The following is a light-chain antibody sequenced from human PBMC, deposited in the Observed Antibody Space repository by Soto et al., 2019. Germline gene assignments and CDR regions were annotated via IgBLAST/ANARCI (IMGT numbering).Light chain of an antibody. Sequence: QAVVTQPPSVSGAPGQRVTISCTGSSSNIGAGYDVHWYQQLPGTAPKLLIYGNSARPSGVPDRFSGSQSGTSASLAITGLQADDEADYYCQSYDSSLSGSVFGGGTKLTVL. CDR3: QSYDSSLSGSV. CDR2: GNS. V-gene: IGLV1-40*01. CDR1: SSNIGAGYD. J-gene: IGLJ3*02.